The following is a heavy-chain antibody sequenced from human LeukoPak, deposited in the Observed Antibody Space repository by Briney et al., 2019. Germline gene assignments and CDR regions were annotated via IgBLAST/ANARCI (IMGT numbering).Heavy chain of an antibody. CDR3: ARVSQILPSRQYYYDSSGGTNWFDP. CDR1: GYTFTSYG. Sequence: GASVKVSCKASGYTFTSYGISWVRQAPGQGLEWMGWISAYNGNTNYAQKLQGRVTMTTDTSTSTAYMELRSLRSDDTAVYYCARVSQILPSRQYYYDSSGGTNWFDPWGQGTLVTVSS. V-gene: IGHV1-18*01. CDR2: ISAYNGNT. J-gene: IGHJ5*02. D-gene: IGHD3-22*01.